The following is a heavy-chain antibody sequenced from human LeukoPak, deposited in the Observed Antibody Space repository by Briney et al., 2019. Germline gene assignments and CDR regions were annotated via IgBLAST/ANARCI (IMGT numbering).Heavy chain of an antibody. D-gene: IGHD3-22*01. CDR2: ISAYNGNT. V-gene: IGHV1-18*01. CDR1: GYTFTSYG. Sequence: ASVKVSCKASGYTFTSYGISWVRQAPGQGLEWMGWISAYNGNTNYAQKLQGRVTMTTDTSTSTAYMELRSLRSGDTAVYYCAREGARYYGSSGYYNFDYWGPGNLVTVSS. CDR3: AREGARYYGSSGYYNFDY. J-gene: IGHJ4*02.